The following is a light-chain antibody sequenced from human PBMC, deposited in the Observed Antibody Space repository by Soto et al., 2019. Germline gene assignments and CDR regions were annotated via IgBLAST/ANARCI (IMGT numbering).Light chain of an antibody. J-gene: IGKJ1*01. Sequence: DIQMTQSPSTLSASVGDRVTITCRASQSISSWLAWYQQKPGKAPKLLIYEASSLEGGVPSRFSGSRSGTEFTLTISSLQPDDFATYYCQQYNSYSPRTFGQGTKVEIK. V-gene: IGKV1-5*03. CDR1: QSISSW. CDR3: QQYNSYSPRT. CDR2: EAS.